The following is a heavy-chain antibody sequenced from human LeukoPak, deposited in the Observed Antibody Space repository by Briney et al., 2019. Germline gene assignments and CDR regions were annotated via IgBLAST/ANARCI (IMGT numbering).Heavy chain of an antibody. J-gene: IGHJ3*02. CDR2: ISSSGSTI. CDR1: GFTFSSYE. D-gene: IGHD1-26*01. Sequence: PGGSLRLSCAVSGFTFSSYEMNWVRQAPGKGLEWVSYISSSGSTIYYADSVKGRFTISRDNSKNTLYLQTNSLRAEDTALYYCARVSRSGSLDMHFDIWGQGTMVTVSS. V-gene: IGHV3-48*03. CDR3: ARVSRSGSLDMHFDI.